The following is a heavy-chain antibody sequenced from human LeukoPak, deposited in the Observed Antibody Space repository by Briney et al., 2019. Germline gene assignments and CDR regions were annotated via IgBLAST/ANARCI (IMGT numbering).Heavy chain of an antibody. CDR1: GYSFTSYW. Sequence: GESLKISCKGSGYSFTSYWIGWVRQMPGKGLEGMGIIYPGDSDTRYSPSFQGQVTISADKSISTAYQQWSSLTASDTAMYYCARQYSSGWHYFDYWGQGTLVTVSS. CDR3: ARQYSSGWHYFDY. V-gene: IGHV5-51*01. J-gene: IGHJ4*02. D-gene: IGHD6-19*01. CDR2: IYPGDSDT.